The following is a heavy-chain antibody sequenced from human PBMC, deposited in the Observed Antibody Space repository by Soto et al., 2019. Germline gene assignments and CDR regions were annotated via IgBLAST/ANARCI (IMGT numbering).Heavy chain of an antibody. CDR1: GGTFSSYA. Sequence: SVKVSCKASGGTFSSYAISWVRQAPGQGLEWMGGIIPIFGTANYAQKFQGRVTITADKSTSTAYMELSSLRSEDTAVYYCAIPRTYYDFWSGEPYYGMDVWGQGTTVTVSS. CDR3: AIPRTYYDFWSGEPYYGMDV. J-gene: IGHJ6*02. CDR2: IIPIFGTA. V-gene: IGHV1-69*06. D-gene: IGHD3-3*01.